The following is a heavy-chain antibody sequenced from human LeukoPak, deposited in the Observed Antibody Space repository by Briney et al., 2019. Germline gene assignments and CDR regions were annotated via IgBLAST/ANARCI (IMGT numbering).Heavy chain of an antibody. D-gene: IGHD6-13*01. Sequence: GGSLRLSCAPSGFTLSSYWMIWVRQPPGKGLEWVANIKQDGSEKYYLDSVKGRFTISRDNAKNSVYLQMNSLRAEDTAVYYCVRAIAAAGSYWGQGTRVTVSS. CDR2: IKQDGSEK. CDR3: VRAIAAAGSY. V-gene: IGHV3-7*01. J-gene: IGHJ4*02. CDR1: GFTLSSYW.